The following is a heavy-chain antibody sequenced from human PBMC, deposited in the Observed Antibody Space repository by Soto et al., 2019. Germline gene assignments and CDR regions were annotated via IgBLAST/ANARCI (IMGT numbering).Heavy chain of an antibody. Sequence: GGSLRLSCAASGFTFSNAWMDWVRQAPGKGLEWVGRIKSKTDGGTTDYAAPVKGRFTISRDDSKNTLYLQMNSLKTEDTAVYYCTTDKGGYYLPDAFDIWGQGTMVTVSS. CDR1: GFTFSNAW. D-gene: IGHD3-22*01. J-gene: IGHJ3*02. V-gene: IGHV3-15*07. CDR3: TTDKGGYYLPDAFDI. CDR2: IKSKTDGGTT.